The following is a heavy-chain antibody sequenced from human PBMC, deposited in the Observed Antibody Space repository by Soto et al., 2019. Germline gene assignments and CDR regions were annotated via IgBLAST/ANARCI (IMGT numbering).Heavy chain of an antibody. CDR3: TTDITGTTVLRYFDWYETF. Sequence: PGGSLRLSCAASGFTCSNAWMNWVRQAPGKGLEWVGRIKSKTDGGTTDYAAPVKGRFTTSRDDSKNTLYLQMNSLKTEDTAVYYCTTDITGTTVLRYFDWYETFWGQGTLVTVSS. J-gene: IGHJ4*02. CDR2: IKSKTDGGTT. CDR1: GFTCSNAW. D-gene: IGHD3-9*01. V-gene: IGHV3-15*07.